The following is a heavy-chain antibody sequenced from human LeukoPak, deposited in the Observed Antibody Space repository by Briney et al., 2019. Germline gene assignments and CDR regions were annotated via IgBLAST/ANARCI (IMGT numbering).Heavy chain of an antibody. CDR1: GGSISSYY. CDR2: IYYSGST. CDR3: ARAEVLVATDYYGMDV. J-gene: IGHJ6*02. D-gene: IGHD5-12*01. Sequence: SETLSLTCTVSGGSISSYYWSWIRRPPGKGLEWIGYIYYSGSTNYNPSLKSRVTISVDTSKNQFSLKLSSVTAADTAVYYCARAEVLVATDYYGMDVWGQGTTVTVSS. V-gene: IGHV4-59*01.